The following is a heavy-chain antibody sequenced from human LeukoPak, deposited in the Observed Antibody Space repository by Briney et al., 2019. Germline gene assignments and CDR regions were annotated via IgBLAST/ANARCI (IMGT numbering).Heavy chain of an antibody. V-gene: IGHV1-69*05. J-gene: IGHJ4*02. CDR3: ARGTPPYYYDSSGYGLDY. D-gene: IGHD3-22*01. CDR1: GGTFSSYA. CDR2: IIPIFGIA. Sequence: SVKVSCKASGGTFSSYAISWVRQAPGQGLEWMGRIIPIFGIANYAQKFQGRVTITTDESTSTAYMELSSLRSEDTAVYYCARGTPPYYYDSSGYGLDYWGQGTLVTVSS.